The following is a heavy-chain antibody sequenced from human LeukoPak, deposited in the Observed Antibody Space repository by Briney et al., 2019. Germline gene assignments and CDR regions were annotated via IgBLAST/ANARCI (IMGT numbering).Heavy chain of an antibody. D-gene: IGHD6-6*01. CDR3: AREQVQYGRWDGFDI. J-gene: IGHJ3*02. CDR2: INSDGSST. V-gene: IGHV3-74*01. CDR1: GFTFSSYW. Sequence: GGSLRLSCAASGFTFSSYWTHWVRQAPGKGLVWVSRINSDGSSTSYADSVKGRFTISRDNAKNTLYVQMNSLRAEDMAVYYCAREQVQYGRWDGFDIWGQGTMVTVSS.